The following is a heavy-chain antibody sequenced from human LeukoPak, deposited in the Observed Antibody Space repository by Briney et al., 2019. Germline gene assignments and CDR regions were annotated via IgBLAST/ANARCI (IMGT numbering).Heavy chain of an antibody. D-gene: IGHD6-6*01. Sequence: GASVKVSCKASGYTYTSYDINWVRQATGQGLEWMGWMNPNSGNTGYAQKFQGRVTMTRNTSISTAYMELSSLRSEDTAVYYCAREKDSSSSRWFDPWGQGTLVTVSS. J-gene: IGHJ5*02. V-gene: IGHV1-8*01. CDR1: GYTYTSYD. CDR2: MNPNSGNT. CDR3: AREKDSSSSRWFDP.